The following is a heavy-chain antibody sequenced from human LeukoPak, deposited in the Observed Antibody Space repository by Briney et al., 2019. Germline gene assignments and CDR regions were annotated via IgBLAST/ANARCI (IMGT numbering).Heavy chain of an antibody. D-gene: IGHD5-12*01. V-gene: IGHV3-23*01. CDR3: ARYSGYEYFDY. Sequence: GGSLRLSCAASGFTFSNYAMAWVRQAPGKGLEWVSGISGNGGKIYYADSVKGRFTISRDNSKNTLYLQMNSLRAEDTAVYYCARYSGYEYFDYWGQGTLVTVSS. CDR1: GFTFSNYA. CDR2: ISGNGGKI. J-gene: IGHJ4*02.